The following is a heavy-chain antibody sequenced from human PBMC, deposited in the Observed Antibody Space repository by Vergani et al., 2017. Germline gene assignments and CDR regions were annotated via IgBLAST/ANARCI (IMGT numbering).Heavy chain of an antibody. D-gene: IGHD2-15*01. CDR2: INHSGST. J-gene: IGHJ6*03. V-gene: IGHV4-34*01. CDR1: GGSFSGYY. Sequence: QVQLQQWGAGLLKPSETLSLTCAVYGGSFSGYYWSWIRQPPGKGLEWIGEINHSGSTNYNPSLKSRVTISVDTSKNQFSLKLSSVTAADTAVYYCAREVAASRYYYYYMDVWGKGTTVTVSS. CDR3: AREVAASRYYYYYMDV.